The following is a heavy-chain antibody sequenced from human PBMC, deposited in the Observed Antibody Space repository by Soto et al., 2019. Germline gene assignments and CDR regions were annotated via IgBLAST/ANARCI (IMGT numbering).Heavy chain of an antibody. CDR1: GTSISSTFW. D-gene: IGHD2-21*02. CDR3: ATLPPRIVVMTNEIPS. Sequence: SETLSLTCAVSGTSISSTFWWTRVRQPPGKGLEWIGEVYHTGTTKYNPSLKNRVTISVDKSNNQFSLELRAVTAADTAVYYCATLPPRIVVMTNEIPSWGQGTLVTVSS. CDR2: VYHTGTT. J-gene: IGHJ5*02. V-gene: IGHV4-4*02.